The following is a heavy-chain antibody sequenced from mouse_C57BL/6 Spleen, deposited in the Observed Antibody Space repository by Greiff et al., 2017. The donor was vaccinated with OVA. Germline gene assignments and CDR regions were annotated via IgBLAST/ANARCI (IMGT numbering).Heavy chain of an antibody. D-gene: IGHD2-12*01. CDR3: ARSLYRGYAMDY. CDR1: GYTFTSYW. J-gene: IGHJ4*01. CDR2: IYPSDSET. Sequence: VQLQQPGAELVRPGSSVKLSCKASGYTFTSYWMDWVKQRPGQGLEWIGNIYPSDSETHYNQKFKDKATLTVDKSSSTAYMQLSSLTSEDSAVDYCARSLYRGYAMDYWGQGTSVTVSS. V-gene: IGHV1-61*01.